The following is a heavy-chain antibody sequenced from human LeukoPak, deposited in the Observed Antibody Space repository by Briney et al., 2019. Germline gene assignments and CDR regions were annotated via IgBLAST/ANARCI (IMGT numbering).Heavy chain of an antibody. CDR3: ARELYGDYVSYYYYGMDV. D-gene: IGHD4-17*01. Sequence: PSETLSLTCAVSGGSISSSNWWSWVRQPPGKGLEWIGEIYHSGSTNYNPSLKSRVTISVDKSKNQFSLKLSSVTAADTAVYYCARELYGDYVSYYYYGMDVWGQGTTVTVSS. V-gene: IGHV4-4*02. J-gene: IGHJ6*02. CDR2: IYHSGST. CDR1: GGSISSSNW.